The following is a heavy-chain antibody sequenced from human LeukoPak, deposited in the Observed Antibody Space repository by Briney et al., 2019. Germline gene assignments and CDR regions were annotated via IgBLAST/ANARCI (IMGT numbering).Heavy chain of an antibody. CDR1: GDGFTRHT. CDR2: IWSTGEYI. CDR3: AREYDSRARFDS. J-gene: IGHJ4*02. D-gene: IGHD6-13*01. V-gene: IGHV3-21*05. Sequence: GGSLRLSCAGSGDGFTRHTMNWVRRAPGKGLEWISYIWSTGEYIYYADSVKGRFTISRDNARTSVYLQMNSLRVEDTAIYYCAREYDSRARFDSWGQGTLVAVSS.